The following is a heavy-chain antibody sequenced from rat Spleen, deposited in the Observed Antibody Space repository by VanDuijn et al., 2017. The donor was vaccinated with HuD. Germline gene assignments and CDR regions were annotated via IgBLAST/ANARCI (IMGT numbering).Heavy chain of an antibody. D-gene: IGHD3-5*01. CDR2: ISYDVRST. CDR1: GFTFSNYD. V-gene: IGHV5-20*01. CDR3: ATDVAQGDY. Sequence: EVQLVESGGGLVQPGRSMKLSCAASGFTFSNYDMAWVRQAPTKGLEWVASISYDVRSTYYRDSVKGRFTISRDNAKSTLHLQMDSLRSEDTATYYCATDVAQGDYWGQGVMVTVSS. J-gene: IGHJ2*01.